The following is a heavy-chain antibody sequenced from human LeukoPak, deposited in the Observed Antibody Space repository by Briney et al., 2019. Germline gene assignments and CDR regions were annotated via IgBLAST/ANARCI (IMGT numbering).Heavy chain of an antibody. V-gene: IGHV1-18*01. Sequence: ASVTVSCRASGYTFSSYGISWVRQAPGQGLEWMGWINTYNGNTNYAQKFQGRVTMTTGTSTSTAYMELRSLRSDDTAVYYCARGGVIVVDFYAFDIWGQGTMVTVSS. CDR1: GYTFSSYG. CDR2: INTYNGNT. J-gene: IGHJ3*02. CDR3: ARGGVIVVDFYAFDI. D-gene: IGHD3-22*01.